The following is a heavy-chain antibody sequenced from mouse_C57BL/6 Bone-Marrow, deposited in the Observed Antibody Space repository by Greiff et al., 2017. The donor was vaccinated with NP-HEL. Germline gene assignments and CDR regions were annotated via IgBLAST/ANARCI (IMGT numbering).Heavy chain of an antibody. Sequence: VQLKESGGGLVQPKGSLKLSCAASGFSFNTYAMNWVRQAPGKGLEWVARIRSKSNNYATYYADSLKDRFTISRDDSESMLYLQMNNFKTEDTAMYYCVRQGYDGYYLDYWGQGTTLTVSS. D-gene: IGHD2-3*01. V-gene: IGHV10-1*01. CDR1: GFSFNTYA. CDR3: VRQGYDGYYLDY. J-gene: IGHJ2*01. CDR2: IRSKSNNYAT.